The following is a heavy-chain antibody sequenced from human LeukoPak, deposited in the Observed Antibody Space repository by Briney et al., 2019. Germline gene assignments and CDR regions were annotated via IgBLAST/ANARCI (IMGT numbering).Heavy chain of an antibody. CDR2: INPNSGGT. J-gene: IGHJ5*02. CDR1: GYTFTGYY. CDR3: ARERETAPPGTDCSSTSCYRAYRGWFDP. V-gene: IGHV1-2*04. Sequence: ASVKVSCKASGYTFTGYYMHWVRQAPGQGLEWMGWINPNSGGTNYAQKFQGWVTMTRDTSISTAYMELSRLRSDDTAVYYCARERETAPPGTDCSSTSCYRAYRGWFDPWGQGTLVTVSS. D-gene: IGHD2-2*01.